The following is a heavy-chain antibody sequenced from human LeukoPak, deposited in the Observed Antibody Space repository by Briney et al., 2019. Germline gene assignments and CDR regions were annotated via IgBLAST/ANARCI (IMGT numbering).Heavy chain of an antibody. CDR2: INPNSGGT. Sequence: ASVKVSCKASGYTFTGYYMHWVRQAPGQGLEWMGWINPNSGGTNYAQKFQGRVTMTRDTSISTAYMELSRLRSDDTAVYYCARAMAAAGGDYGYWGQGTLVTVSS. J-gene: IGHJ4*02. V-gene: IGHV1-2*02. D-gene: IGHD6-13*01. CDR3: ARAMAAAGGDYGY. CDR1: GYTFTGYY.